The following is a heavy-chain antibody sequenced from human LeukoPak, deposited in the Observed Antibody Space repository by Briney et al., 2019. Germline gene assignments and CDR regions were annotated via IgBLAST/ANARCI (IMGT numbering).Heavy chain of an antibody. CDR2: ISGSGGNT. V-gene: IGHV3-23*01. D-gene: IGHD3-10*01. CDR3: AKGAVRGSGSYYNRYYFDY. J-gene: IGHJ4*02. Sequence: GGSLRLSCAASGFTFSSYAMSWVRQAPGKGLEWVSAISGSGGNTHYADSVKGRFTISRDNSKNTLYLQMNSLRAEDTAVYYCAKGAVRGSGSYYNRYYFDYWGQGTLVTVSS. CDR1: GFTFSSYA.